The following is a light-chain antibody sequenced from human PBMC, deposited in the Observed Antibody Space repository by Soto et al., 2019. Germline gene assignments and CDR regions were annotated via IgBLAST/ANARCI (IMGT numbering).Light chain of an antibody. V-gene: IGKV3-20*01. J-gene: IGKJ5*01. CDR3: QQYGSSPLIT. Sequence: EIVLTQSPGTLSLSPGQRSTLSFMASQRLSASDIAWYQQKPGQAPKFLIYGVSSRATGIPDRFSGSGSGTDFTLTISRLEPEDFAVYHCQQYGSSPLITFGQGTRLEN. CDR2: GVS. CDR1: QRLSASD.